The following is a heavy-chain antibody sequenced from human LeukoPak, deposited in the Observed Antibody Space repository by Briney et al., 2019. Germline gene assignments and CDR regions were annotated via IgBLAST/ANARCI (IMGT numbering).Heavy chain of an antibody. D-gene: IGHD3-9*01. J-gene: IGHJ4*02. CDR1: GFTLSSYS. V-gene: IGHV3-48*02. CDR3: ARGRATGRSGGDY. Sequence: GGSLRLSCVASGFTLSSYSMNWVRQAPGKGLEWVSYISSGSSTIYYADSVKGRFTISRDNAKNSLYLQMNSLRDEDTAVYYCARGRATGRSGGDYWGQGALVTVSS. CDR2: ISSGSSTI.